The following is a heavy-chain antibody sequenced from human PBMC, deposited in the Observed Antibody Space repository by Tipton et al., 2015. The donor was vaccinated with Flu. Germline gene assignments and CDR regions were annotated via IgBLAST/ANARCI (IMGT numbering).Heavy chain of an antibody. CDR1: SASINSDRDY. CDR3: ARGHPLDY. CDR2: FHISGNT. Sequence: TLSLTCSVSSASINSDRDYWTWVRQPAGRGLEWIGRFHISGNTDYNPSLKSRVTISADTSKNQFSLQLNSVTAADTAVYYCARGHPLDYWGQGTLVTVSS. V-gene: IGHV4-61*02. J-gene: IGHJ4*02.